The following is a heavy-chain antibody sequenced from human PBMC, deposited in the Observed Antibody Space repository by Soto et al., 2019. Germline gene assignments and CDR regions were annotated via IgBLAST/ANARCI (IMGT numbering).Heavy chain of an antibody. CDR3: ASGGNWFDP. CDR1: GGSISNYY. V-gene: IGHV4-59*01. D-gene: IGHD3-16*01. CDR2: MYYNGNI. Sequence: PSETLSLTCNVSGGSISNYYWTWVRQSPEKGLEWIGYMYYNGNINYNPSLKSRVNISIDTSKNQFSLTLKSVTAADTAVYYCASGGNWFDPWGQRVLVTVSS. J-gene: IGHJ5*02.